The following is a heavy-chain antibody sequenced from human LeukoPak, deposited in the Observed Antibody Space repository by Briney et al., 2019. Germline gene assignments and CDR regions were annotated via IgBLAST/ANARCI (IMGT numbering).Heavy chain of an antibody. D-gene: IGHD5-24*01. J-gene: IGHJ4*02. CDR3: AISRDGHNYNY. V-gene: IGHV3-30*03. Sequence: PGGSLRLSCAASGFTFSSYGMHWVRQAPGKGLEWVAVISYDGSNKYYADSVKGRFTISRDNSKNTLYLQMNSLRAGDTATYYCAISRDGHNYNYWGQGSLVTVSS. CDR1: GFTFSSYG. CDR2: ISYDGSNK.